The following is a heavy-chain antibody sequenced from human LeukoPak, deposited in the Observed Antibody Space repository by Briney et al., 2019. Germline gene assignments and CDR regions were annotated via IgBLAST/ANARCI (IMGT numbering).Heavy chain of an antibody. Sequence: SDTLTLTCTVSGGPISSYYWIWLRQPPGKGLEWIGCIYYSRSTNYSHSLKSRVTISVDTSKIQFSLKLSSGTAADTAVYYCASRRWSYYGYWGQGTLVTVSS. CDR2: IYYSRST. D-gene: IGHD1-26*01. J-gene: IGHJ4*02. CDR1: GGPISSYY. V-gene: IGHV4-59*08. CDR3: ASRRWSYYGY.